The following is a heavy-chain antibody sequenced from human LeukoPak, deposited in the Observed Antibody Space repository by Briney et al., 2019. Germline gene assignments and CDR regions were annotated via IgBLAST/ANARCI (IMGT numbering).Heavy chain of an antibody. D-gene: IGHD6-19*01. CDR3: ARWAAIAVAGTGRFGWFDP. J-gene: IGHJ5*02. CDR1: GYTFTSYA. V-gene: IGHV1-3*01. CDR2: INAGNGNT. Sequence: GASVKVSCKASGYTFTSYAMHWVRQAPGQRLEWMGWINAGNGNTKYSQKFQGRVTITRDTSASTAYMELSSLRSEDTAVYYCARWAAIAVAGTGRFGWFDPWGQGTLVTVSS.